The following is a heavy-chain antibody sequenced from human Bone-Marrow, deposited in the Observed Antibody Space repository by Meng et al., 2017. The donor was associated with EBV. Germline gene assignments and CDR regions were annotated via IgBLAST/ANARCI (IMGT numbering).Heavy chain of an antibody. D-gene: IGHD3-10*01. V-gene: IGHV1-69*01. CDR2: LIPMSDAP. Sequence: QVQWVQSGCEVKKPVSSVKVSCKTSGGTFRSDAISWVRPAPGQGLEWMGGLIPMSDAPHYAQKFQGRVTITADESTSTHYMDLSGLRSEDTAVYYCASESGRGFTPDYWGQGTLVTVSS. J-gene: IGHJ4*02. CDR3: ASESGRGFTPDY. CDR1: GGTFRSDA.